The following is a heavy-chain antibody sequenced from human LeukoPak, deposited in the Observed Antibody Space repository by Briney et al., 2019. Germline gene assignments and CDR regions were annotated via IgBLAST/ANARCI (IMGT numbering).Heavy chain of an antibody. CDR2: ISAYNGNT. J-gene: IGHJ4*02. CDR3: AGSDYSNYGGALGY. Sequence: ASVKVSCKASGYTFTSYGISWLRQAPGQGLEWMGWISAYNGNTNYAQKLQGRVTMTTDTSTSTAYMELRSLRSDDTAVYYCAGSDYSNYGGALGYWGQGTLVTVSS. CDR1: GYTFTSYG. D-gene: IGHD4-11*01. V-gene: IGHV1-18*01.